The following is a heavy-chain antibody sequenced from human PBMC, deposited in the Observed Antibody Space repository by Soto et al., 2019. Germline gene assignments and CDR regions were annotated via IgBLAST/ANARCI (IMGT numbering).Heavy chain of an antibody. D-gene: IGHD5-12*01. V-gene: IGHV1-18*01. CDR2: ISAYNGNT. CDR1: GYTFTSYG. CDR3: ARWINGPFDY. Sequence: QVQLVQSGAEVKKPGASVKVSCKASGYTFTSYGISWVRQAPGQGLEWMGWISAYNGNTNYAQKLHGPANMTTDTATSTTYMEQKSLRSDDPDVYYCARWINGPFDYWGQGTLVTVSS. J-gene: IGHJ4*02.